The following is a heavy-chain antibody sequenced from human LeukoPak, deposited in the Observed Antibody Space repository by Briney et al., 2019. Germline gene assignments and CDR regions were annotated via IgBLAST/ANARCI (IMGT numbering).Heavy chain of an antibody. CDR1: GYTFTYHG. J-gene: IGHJ4*02. CDR2: ISTYNGNT. D-gene: IGHD6-13*01. CDR3: GRDRGAAGTGGAY. V-gene: IGHV1-18*01. Sequence: ASVRVSCKASGYTFTYHGISWVRHAPGQGLEWMGWISTYNGNTNYLEKFQGRLTMTTDTSKSTTYMELKTLRSDDTAVYYCGRDRGAAGTGGAYWGQGSLVTVCS.